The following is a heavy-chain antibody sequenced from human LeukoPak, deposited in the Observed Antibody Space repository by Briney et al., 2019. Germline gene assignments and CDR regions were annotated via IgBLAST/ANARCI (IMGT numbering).Heavy chain of an antibody. CDR1: GYTFSDYY. D-gene: IGHD3-10*01. CDR2: MNPKTGGT. J-gene: IGHJ6*02. CDR3: ARGGSRGSYFRYYYGMDV. V-gene: IGHV1-2*02. Sequence: EASVKVSCKASGYTFSDYYMHWVRQAPGQGLEWMGWMNPKTGGTNFAQRFQGRVTMTSDTSISTGYMELSSLRHDDTAVLYCARGGSRGSYFRYYYGMDVWGQGTTVTVSS.